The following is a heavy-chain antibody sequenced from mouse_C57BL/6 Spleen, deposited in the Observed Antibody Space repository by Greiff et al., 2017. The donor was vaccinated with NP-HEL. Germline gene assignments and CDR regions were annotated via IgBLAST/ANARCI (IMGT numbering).Heavy chain of an antibody. V-gene: IGHV3-6*01. CDR3: ARGENYGGNFDV. CDR1: GYSITSGYY. CDR2: ISYDGSN. D-gene: IGHD1-1*01. Sequence: EVKLQESGPGLVKPSQSLSLTCSVTGYSITSGYYWNWIRQFPGNKLEWMGYISYDGSNNYNPSLKNRISITRDTSKNQFFLKLNSVTTEDTATYYCARGENYGGNFDVWGTGTTVTVSS. J-gene: IGHJ1*03.